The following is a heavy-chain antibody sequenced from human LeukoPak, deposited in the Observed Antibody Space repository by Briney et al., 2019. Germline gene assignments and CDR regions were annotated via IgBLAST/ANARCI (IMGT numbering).Heavy chain of an antibody. Sequence: SETLSLTCTVSGGSISSSSYYWGWIRQPPGEGLEWIGRIYYSWSTYYTPSLKSRATISVDTPKNQFSLKLSSVTAADTAVYYCARQLGYCSSTSCYADKVDYWGQGTLVTVSS. CDR3: ARQLGYCSSTSCYADKVDY. J-gene: IGHJ4*02. CDR1: GGSISSSSYY. V-gene: IGHV4-39*01. CDR2: IYYSWST. D-gene: IGHD2-2*01.